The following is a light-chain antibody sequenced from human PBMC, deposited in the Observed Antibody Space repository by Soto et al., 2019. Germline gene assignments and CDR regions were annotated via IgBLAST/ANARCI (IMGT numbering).Light chain of an antibody. CDR3: QQYKSYWT. J-gene: IGKJ1*01. Sequence: DIQMTPSPSSLSASVGDRVTITCRASQSISSYLNWYQQKPGKAPNLLIYAASSLQSGVPSRFSGSGSGKDFTLTISSLQPDDFATYYCQQYKSYWTFGQGTKVDIK. CDR2: AAS. V-gene: IGKV1-39*01. CDR1: QSISSY.